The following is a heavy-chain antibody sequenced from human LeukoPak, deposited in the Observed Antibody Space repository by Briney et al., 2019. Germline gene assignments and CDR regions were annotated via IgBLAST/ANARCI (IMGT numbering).Heavy chain of an antibody. Sequence: GGSLRLSCAASGFTFSSYAMSWVRQAPGKGLEWVSAISGSGGSTYYADSVKGRFTISRDNSKNTLYLQMNSLRAEDTAVYYCAEGPMGAYYYYYMDVWGKGTTVTVSS. J-gene: IGHJ6*03. D-gene: IGHD1-26*01. CDR3: AEGPMGAYYYYYMDV. CDR2: ISGSGGST. V-gene: IGHV3-23*01. CDR1: GFTFSSYA.